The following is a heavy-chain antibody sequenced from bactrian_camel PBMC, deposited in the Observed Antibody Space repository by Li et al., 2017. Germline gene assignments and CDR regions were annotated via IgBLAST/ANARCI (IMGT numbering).Heavy chain of an antibody. J-gene: IGHJ4*01. D-gene: IGHD3*01. CDR3: AAEIRGCDWVPI. V-gene: IGHV3S53*01. CDR1: GLPSHTLW. Sequence: HVQLVESGGESVQAGGSLRLTCVTSGLPSHTLWVGWFRQAPGKEREGVALVTSNGSPTYADSVKGRFTISQDSTKTMLYLQMNNLRPEDTAVYYCAAEIRGCDWVPIWGQGTQVTVS. CDR2: VTSNGSP.